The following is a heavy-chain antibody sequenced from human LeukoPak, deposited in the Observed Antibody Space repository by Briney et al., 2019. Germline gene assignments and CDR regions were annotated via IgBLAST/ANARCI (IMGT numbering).Heavy chain of an antibody. CDR1: GFTFSSYG. Sequence: GGSLRLSCAASGFTFSSYGMHWVRQAPGKGLEWVAVIWYDGSNKYYADSVKGRFTISRDNAKNTLFLQMDSLRAEDTAVYYCARDNNWNYPDYWGQGTLVTVSS. J-gene: IGHJ4*02. CDR2: IWYDGSNK. V-gene: IGHV3-33*01. D-gene: IGHD1-7*01. CDR3: ARDNNWNYPDY.